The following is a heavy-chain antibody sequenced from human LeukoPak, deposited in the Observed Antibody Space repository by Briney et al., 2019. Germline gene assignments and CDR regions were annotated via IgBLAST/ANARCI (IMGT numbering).Heavy chain of an antibody. CDR2: ISGGGVTT. Sequence: GGSLRLSCVGSGFTSIAYALTWARQAPGKGLEWVSGISGGGVTTYYADSVKGRFTISKDNSKSTLYLQMNSLRADDTAIYYCARNQQLGGHSYYYYGMDVWGQGTTVTVSS. CDR3: ARNQQLGGHSYYYYGMDV. V-gene: IGHV3-23*01. CDR1: GFTSIAYA. J-gene: IGHJ6*02. D-gene: IGHD3-16*01.